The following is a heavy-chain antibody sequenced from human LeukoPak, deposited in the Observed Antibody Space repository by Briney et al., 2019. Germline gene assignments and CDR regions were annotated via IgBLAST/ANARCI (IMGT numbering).Heavy chain of an antibody. CDR1: GYIFTSYY. Sequence: ASVKVSCKASGYIFTSYYTHWVRQAPGQGLEWMGIINPSGGSTSYAQKFQGRVTMTRDMSTSTVYMEPSSLRSEDTAVYYCAREKDVDTAMYDYWGQGTLVTVSS. D-gene: IGHD5-18*01. V-gene: IGHV1-46*01. J-gene: IGHJ4*02. CDR3: AREKDVDTAMYDY. CDR2: INPSGGST.